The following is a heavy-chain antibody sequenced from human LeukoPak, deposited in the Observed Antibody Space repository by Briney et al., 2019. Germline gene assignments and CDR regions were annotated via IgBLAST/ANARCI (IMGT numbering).Heavy chain of an antibody. D-gene: IGHD2-2*02. CDR1: GYTFTSYY. Sequence: ASVKVSCEASGYTFTSYYMHWVRQAPGQGLEWMGIINPSGGSTSYAQKFQGRVTMTRDTSTSTVYMELSSLRSEDTAVYYCARDHELLIPQSYYYYYGMDVWGQGTTVTVSS. J-gene: IGHJ6*02. V-gene: IGHV1-46*01. CDR2: INPSGGST. CDR3: ARDHELLIPQSYYYYYGMDV.